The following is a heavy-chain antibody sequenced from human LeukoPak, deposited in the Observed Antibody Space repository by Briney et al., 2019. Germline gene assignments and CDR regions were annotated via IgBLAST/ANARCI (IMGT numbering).Heavy chain of an antibody. CDR1: GFTFRSYG. J-gene: IGHJ4*02. Sequence: PGGSLRLSCAASGFTFRSYGMHWVRRAPGKGLEWVAVVSYDDSRKYYADSVKGRFTISRDNSKNTLYLQMNSLRVEDTTLYYCASRSGGDYPYFDYWGQGTLVTVSS. CDR3: ASRSGGDYPYFDY. V-gene: IGHV3-33*08. D-gene: IGHD4-17*01. CDR2: VSYDDSRK.